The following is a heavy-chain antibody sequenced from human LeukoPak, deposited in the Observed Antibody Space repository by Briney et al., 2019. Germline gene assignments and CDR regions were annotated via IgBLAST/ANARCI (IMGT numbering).Heavy chain of an antibody. D-gene: IGHD6-19*01. CDR1: GFTFSSYW. J-gene: IGHJ4*02. V-gene: IGHV3-7*03. Sequence: GGSLRLSCEASGFTFSSYWMSWVRQAPGKGLEWVANIKQDGSEKYYVDSVKGRFSISRDNAKNSLYLQMNSLRAEDTAVYYCAREKFLEWYAVAGTFGYFDYWGQGTLVTVSS. CDR2: IKQDGSEK. CDR3: AREKFLEWYAVAGTFGYFDY.